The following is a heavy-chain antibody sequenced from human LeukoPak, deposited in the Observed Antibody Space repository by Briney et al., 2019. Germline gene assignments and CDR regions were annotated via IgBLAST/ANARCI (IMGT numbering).Heavy chain of an antibody. CDR2: IYYSGST. CDR1: GGSISSYY. V-gene: IGHV4-59*01. J-gene: IGHJ4*02. D-gene: IGHD2-15*01. Sequence: SETLSLTCTVSGGSISSYYWSWIRQPPGKGLEWIGYIYYSGSTNYNPSLKSRVTISVDTSKNQFSLKLSSVTAADTAVYYCARTNCSGGSCSYYFDYWGQGTLVTVSS. CDR3: ARTNCSGGSCSYYFDY.